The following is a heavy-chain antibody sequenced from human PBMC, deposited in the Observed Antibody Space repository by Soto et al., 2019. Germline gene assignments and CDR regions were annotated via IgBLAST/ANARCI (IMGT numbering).Heavy chain of an antibody. J-gene: IGHJ4*02. CDR3: ARVGSSGWSPDY. D-gene: IGHD6-19*01. CDR1: GGSISGHY. V-gene: IGHV4-59*11. Sequence: SSETLSLTCSVSGGSISGHYWTWIRQSPGKGLEWIGYIFYSGSTNYNPSLKSRVTISVDTSKNQFSLKMSSVTAADTAVYYCARVGSSGWSPDYWGRGTLVTDSS. CDR2: IFYSGST.